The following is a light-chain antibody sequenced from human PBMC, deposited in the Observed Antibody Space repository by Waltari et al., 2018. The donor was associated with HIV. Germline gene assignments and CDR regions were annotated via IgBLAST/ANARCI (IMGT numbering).Light chain of an antibody. CDR3: QQFENLPFT. CDR1: QDITTS. CDR2: DAS. V-gene: IGKV1-33*01. Sequence: IQMNQSPSSLSASVGSRVTTTCQASQDITTSLNWNQQKPGKTPKLLIHDASNLETGVPSRFTGSGSGTEFTFTISSLQPEDIATYYCQQFENLPFTFGPGTKVDLK. J-gene: IGKJ3*01.